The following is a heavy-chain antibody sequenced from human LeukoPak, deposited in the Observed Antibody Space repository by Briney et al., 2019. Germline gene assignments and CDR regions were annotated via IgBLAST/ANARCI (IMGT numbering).Heavy chain of an antibody. CDR2: INAGNGNT. CDR3: ARDGVGGYSYGYGGHYFDY. CDR1: GYTFTSYA. D-gene: IGHD5-18*01. Sequence: GASVKVSCKASGYTFTSYAMHWVRQAPGQRLEWMGWINAGNGNTKYSQEFQGRVTITRDTSASTAYMELSSLRSEDMAVYYCARDGVGGYSYGYGGHYFDYWGQGTLVTVSS. V-gene: IGHV1-3*03. J-gene: IGHJ4*02.